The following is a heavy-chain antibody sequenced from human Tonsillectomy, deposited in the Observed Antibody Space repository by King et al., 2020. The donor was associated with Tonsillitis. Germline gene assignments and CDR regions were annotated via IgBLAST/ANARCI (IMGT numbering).Heavy chain of an antibody. J-gene: IGHJ4*02. CDR1: GYRFSDYW. Sequence: QLVQSGAEVKKPGQSLKISCQGSGYRFSDYWIAWVRQMPGKGLEWMGIIYPDDSETRYSPSFQGKVHISADASTNNAFLQWDSLEPSDTAVYYCARRDGSTWIFDQWGQGTQVTVSP. D-gene: IGHD2-2*01. CDR2: IYPDDSET. V-gene: IGHV5-51*01. CDR3: ARRDGSTWIFDQ.